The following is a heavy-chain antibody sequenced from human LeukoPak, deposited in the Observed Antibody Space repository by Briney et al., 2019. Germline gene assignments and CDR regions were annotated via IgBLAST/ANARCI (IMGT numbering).Heavy chain of an antibody. D-gene: IGHD6-13*01. Sequence: GGSLRLSCAASGFTFSDYYMSWIRQAPGKGLEWVSAISGSGGSTYYADSVKGRFTISRDNSKNTLYLQMNSLRAEDTAVYYCARAYSSSWYNDAFDIWGQGTMVTVSS. CDR2: ISGSGGST. V-gene: IGHV3-23*01. CDR3: ARAYSSSWYNDAFDI. J-gene: IGHJ3*02. CDR1: GFTFSDYY.